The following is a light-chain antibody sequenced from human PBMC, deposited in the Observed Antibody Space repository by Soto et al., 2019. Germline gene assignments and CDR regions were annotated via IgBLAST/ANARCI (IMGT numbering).Light chain of an antibody. CDR1: TSDVGLYNY. CDR3: FSYRSNTNNV. Sequence: QSARSQSASVSWSPGHSITISCAGTTSDVGLYNYVSWYQLHPGKAPKVMIYDVTNRPSGVSNRFSGSKSGSTASLTISGLQAEEEADYYCFSYRSNTNNVFGTGTKVTAL. V-gene: IGLV2-14*01. CDR2: DVT. J-gene: IGLJ1*01.